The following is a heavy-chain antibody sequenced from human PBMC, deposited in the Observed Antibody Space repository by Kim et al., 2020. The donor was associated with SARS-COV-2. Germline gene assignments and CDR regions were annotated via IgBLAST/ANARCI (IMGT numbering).Heavy chain of an antibody. V-gene: IGHV3-21*01. CDR2: ITCNCSYK. J-gene: IGHJ6*01. CDR1: GFTFSSYS. Sequence: GGSLRLSCAVSGFTFSSYSMNWVRQAPGKGLEWVSFITCNCSYKYYADSVKGRFTISRDNAKNTLYLQMHSLRAEDTAVYYCARAGQFFEGLSRCHYYY. CDR3: ARAGQFFEGLSRCHYYY. D-gene: IGHD3-3*01.